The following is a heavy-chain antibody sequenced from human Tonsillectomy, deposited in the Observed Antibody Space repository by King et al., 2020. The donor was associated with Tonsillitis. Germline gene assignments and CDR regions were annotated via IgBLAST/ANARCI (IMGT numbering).Heavy chain of an antibody. Sequence: VQLVESGGGVVQPGGSLRLSCAASGFSFSNYAMHWVRQAPGKGLEWVAFIRDDGSDKHHADSVKGRFTISRDNSKNTLYLQMDNLRAEDTAVYYCAKEGGFDFFGWGVYYAADYGGQGTLAPVSS. CDR1: GFSFSNYA. V-gene: IGHV3-30*02. D-gene: IGHD3-10*01. J-gene: IGHJ4*02. CDR2: IRDDGSDK. CDR3: AKEGGFDFFGWGVYYAADY.